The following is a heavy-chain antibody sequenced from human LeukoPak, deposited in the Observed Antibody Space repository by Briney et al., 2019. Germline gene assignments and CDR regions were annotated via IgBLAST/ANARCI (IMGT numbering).Heavy chain of an antibody. V-gene: IGHV3-48*01. CDR2: ISTTSSTI. J-gene: IGHJ4*02. CDR3: ARTGALATIYFDY. Sequence: PGGSLRLSCAASGFTFSSYSMNWVRQPPGKGLEWGSYISTTSSTIYYADSVKGRFTISRDNAKNSLYLQMNSLRAEETAVYYCARTGALATIYFDYWGQGTLVTVSS. D-gene: IGHD5-24*01. CDR1: GFTFSSYS.